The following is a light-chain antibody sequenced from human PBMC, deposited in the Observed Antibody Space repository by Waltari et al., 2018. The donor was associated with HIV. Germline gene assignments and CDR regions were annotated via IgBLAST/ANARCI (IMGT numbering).Light chain of an antibody. CDR3: RVWDSTTDEGV. Sequence: SYVLTQPPSVSVAPGQTATITCGGNNIKSKNVHWYRQRPGQAPTLLVYDDLARPSGIPGRVSGSHAENTAALTISRGEAGDEGDDYCRVWDSTTDEGVFGGGTKLAVL. CDR1: NIKSKN. V-gene: IGLV3-21*02. J-gene: IGLJ2*01. CDR2: DDL.